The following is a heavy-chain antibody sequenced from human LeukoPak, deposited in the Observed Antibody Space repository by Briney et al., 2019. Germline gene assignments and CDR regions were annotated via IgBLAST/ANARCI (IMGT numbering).Heavy chain of an antibody. J-gene: IGHJ4*02. V-gene: IGHV3-21*01. CDR3: ARDPSGWYFVDY. CDR1: GFTFSSYS. D-gene: IGHD6-19*01. Sequence: PGGSLRLSCAASGFTFSSYSMNWVRQAPGKGLEWVSSISSSSSYIYYADSVKGRFTISRDNAKNSLYLQINSLRAEDTAVYYCARDPSGWYFVDYWGQGTLVTVSS. CDR2: ISSSSSYI.